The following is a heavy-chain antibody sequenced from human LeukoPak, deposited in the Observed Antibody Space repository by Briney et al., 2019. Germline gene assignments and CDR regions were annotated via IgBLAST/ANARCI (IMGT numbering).Heavy chain of an antibody. CDR2: ISGSGGNT. Sequence: HPGGSLRLSCAASGFTFSTYTMSWVRQAPGKGLEWVSSISGSGGNTYYADYVKGRFTISRDNSEDTLYLQMNNLRAEDTAVYFCAKEGFDYWGQGTLVTVSS. J-gene: IGHJ4*02. CDR3: AKEGFDY. CDR1: GFTFSTYT. V-gene: IGHV3-23*01.